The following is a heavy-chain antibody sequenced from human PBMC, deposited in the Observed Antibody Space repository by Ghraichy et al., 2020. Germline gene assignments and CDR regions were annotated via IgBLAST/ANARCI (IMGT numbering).Heavy chain of an antibody. J-gene: IGHJ4*02. D-gene: IGHD3-22*01. CDR1: GFTFSNYA. CDR2: IGTNSVTT. V-gene: IGHV3-23*01. Sequence: GESLNISCAASGFTFSNYAMSWVGQAPGKGLEWVSAIGTNSVTTYYADSVRGRFTISRDNSKNTVYLQLNSLRADDTAVYYCAKDYGDTSGYYFDSWGQGTLVNVSS. CDR3: AKDYGDTSGYYFDS.